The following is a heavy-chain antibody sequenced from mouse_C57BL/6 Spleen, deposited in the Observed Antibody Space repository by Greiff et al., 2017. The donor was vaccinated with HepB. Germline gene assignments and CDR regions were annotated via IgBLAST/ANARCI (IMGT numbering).Heavy chain of an antibody. Sequence: VQLKESGAELVRPGASVKLSCTASGFNIKDDYMHWVKQRPEQGLEWIGWIDPENGDTEYASKFQGKATITADTSSNTAYLQLSSLTSEDTAVYYWTTLYYYGSSYVDYWGQGTTLTVSS. J-gene: IGHJ2*01. V-gene: IGHV14-4*01. CDR2: IDPENGDT. CDR3: TTLYYYGSSYVDY. CDR1: GFNIKDDY. D-gene: IGHD1-1*01.